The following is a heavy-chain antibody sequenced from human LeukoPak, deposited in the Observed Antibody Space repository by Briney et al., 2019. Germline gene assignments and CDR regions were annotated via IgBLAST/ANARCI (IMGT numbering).Heavy chain of an antibody. CDR1: GFTFGDYA. Sequence: GGSLRLSCTASGFTFGDYAMSWVRQAPGKGLEWVGFIRSKAYGGTTEYAASVKGRFTISRDDSKSIAYLQMNSLKTEDTAVYYCTRAYCSSTSCSPGYFDLWGRGTLVTVSS. V-gene: IGHV3-49*04. CDR2: IRSKAYGGTT. J-gene: IGHJ2*01. D-gene: IGHD2-2*01. CDR3: TRAYCSSTSCSPGYFDL.